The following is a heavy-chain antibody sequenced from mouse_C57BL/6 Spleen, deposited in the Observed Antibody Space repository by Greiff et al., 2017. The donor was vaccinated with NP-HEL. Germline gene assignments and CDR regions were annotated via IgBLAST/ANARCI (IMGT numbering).Heavy chain of an antibody. CDR2: ISSGGDYI. D-gene: IGHD1-1*01. CDR3: TRDQGTTVVRYFDV. J-gene: IGHJ1*03. CDR1: GFTFSSYA. V-gene: IGHV5-9-1*02. Sequence: EVHLVESGEGLVKPGGSLKLSCAASGFTFSSYAMSWVRQTPEKRLEWVAYISSGGDYIYYADTVKGRFTISRDNARNTLYLQMSSLKSEDTAMYYCTRDQGTTVVRYFDVWGTGTTVTVSS.